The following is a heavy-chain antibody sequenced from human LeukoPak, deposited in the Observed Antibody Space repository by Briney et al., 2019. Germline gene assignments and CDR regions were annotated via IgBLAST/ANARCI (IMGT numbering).Heavy chain of an antibody. CDR3: AREDVVLVDAVRYYYYGLDV. J-gene: IGHJ6*02. Sequence: ASVKVSCKASGYNFISYYMHWVRQAPGQGLEWMGIIDPSGGISIYAQKFQDRVTMTRDTSTTTVYMELSSLKSEDTDVYYCAREDVVLVDAVRYYYYGLDVWGQGATVTVSS. CDR2: IDPSGGIS. V-gene: IGHV1-46*01. CDR1: GYNFISYY. D-gene: IGHD2-8*01.